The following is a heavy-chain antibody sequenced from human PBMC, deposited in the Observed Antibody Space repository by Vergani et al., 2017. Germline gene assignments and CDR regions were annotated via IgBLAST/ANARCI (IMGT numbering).Heavy chain of an antibody. CDR3: ARDYAETYYDFWSGYHHDAFDI. V-gene: IGHV1-46*01. CDR2: INPSGGST. CDR1: GYTFTSYY. D-gene: IGHD3-3*01. J-gene: IGHJ3*02. Sequence: QVQLVQSGAEVKKPGASVKVSCKASGYTFTSYYMHWVRQAPGQGLEWMGIINPSGGSTSYAQKFQGRVTMTRDTSTSTVYMELRSLRSDDTAVYYCARDYAETYYDFWSGYHHDAFDIWGQGTMVTVSS.